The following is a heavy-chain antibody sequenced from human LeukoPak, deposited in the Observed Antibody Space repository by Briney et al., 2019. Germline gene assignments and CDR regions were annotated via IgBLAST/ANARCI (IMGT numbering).Heavy chain of an antibody. CDR2: ISGSGGST. J-gene: IGHJ3*02. V-gene: IGHV3-23*01. CDR1: GFTFSSYA. CDR3: AKEESDYYDSSGYYRPRAFDT. Sequence: GSLRLSCAASGFTFSSYAMSWVRQAPGKGLEWVSAISGSGGSTYYADSVKGRFTISRDNSKNTLYLQMNSLRAEDTAVYYCAKEESDYYDSSGYYRPRAFDTWGQGTMVTVSS. D-gene: IGHD3-22*01.